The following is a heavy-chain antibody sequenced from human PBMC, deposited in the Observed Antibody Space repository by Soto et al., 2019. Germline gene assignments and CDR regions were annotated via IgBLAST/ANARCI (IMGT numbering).Heavy chain of an antibody. CDR2: IYYSGST. CDR3: ARQSASWQWFDN. J-gene: IGHJ5*02. Sequence: QVQLQESGPGLVKPSQTLSLTCSVSGGSISSGGYYWSWIRQHPEKGLEWIGYIYYSGSTNYNPSLKSRVIISVDTSSNRFYLDLRSVTAADTAIYYCARQSASWQWFDNWGQGTLVTVYS. V-gene: IGHV4-31*03. D-gene: IGHD3-3*01. CDR1: GGSISSGGYY.